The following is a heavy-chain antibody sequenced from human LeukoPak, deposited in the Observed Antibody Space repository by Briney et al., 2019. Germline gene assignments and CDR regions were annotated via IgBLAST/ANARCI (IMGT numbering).Heavy chain of an antibody. CDR1: GDSISSGDYY. V-gene: IGHV4-61*10. J-gene: IGHJ5*02. Sequence: PSETLSLTCTVSGDSISSGDYYWSWIRQPAGKGLEWIGEINHSGSTNYNPSLKSRVTISVDTSKNQFSLKLSSVTAADTAVYYCARGRSLAPFDPWGQGTLVTVSS. D-gene: IGHD1-14*01. CDR3: ARGRSLAPFDP. CDR2: INHSGST.